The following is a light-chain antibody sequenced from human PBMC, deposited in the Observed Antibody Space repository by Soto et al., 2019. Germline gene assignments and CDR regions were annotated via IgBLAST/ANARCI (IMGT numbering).Light chain of an antibody. J-gene: IGLJ2*01. Sequence: QTXXTQXXXXXXXXGGXXTXXXASSTGAVTSGYYPNWFQQKPGQAPRALIYSTSNKHSWTPARFSGSLLGGKAALTLSGVQPEDEAEYYCLLYYGGASFGGGTKLTVL. CDR3: LLYYGGAS. CDR2: STS. V-gene: IGLV7-43*01. CDR1: TGAVTSGYY.